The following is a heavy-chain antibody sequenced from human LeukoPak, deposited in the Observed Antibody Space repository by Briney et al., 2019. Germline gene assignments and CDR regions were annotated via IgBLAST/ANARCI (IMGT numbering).Heavy chain of an antibody. CDR3: AKDGVYNSKRGAFDV. CDR2: ISSSGSSI. J-gene: IGHJ3*01. D-gene: IGHD2/OR15-2a*01. Sequence: GGSLRLSCAASGFTFSSYAMSWVRQAPGKGLEWISYISSSGSSIYYADSVKGRFTISRDNAKNSLYLQMNSLRAEDTAVYYCAKDGVYNSKRGAFDVWGQGTMVTVPS. V-gene: IGHV3-48*04. CDR1: GFTFSSYA.